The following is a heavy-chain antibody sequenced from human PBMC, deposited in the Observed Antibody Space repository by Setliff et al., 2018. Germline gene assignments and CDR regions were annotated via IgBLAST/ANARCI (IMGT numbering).Heavy chain of an antibody. Sequence: SETLSLTCTVSGGYISSYYWSWIRQPAGKGLEWIGHIYIGGSANYNPSLKSRVTMSIDTSKNQFSLKLNSVTAADMAVYYCAREQWLDPPGYYYMDVWAKGTTVTVSS. J-gene: IGHJ6*03. CDR3: AREQWLDPPGYYYMDV. D-gene: IGHD6-19*01. CDR2: IYIGGSA. V-gene: IGHV4-4*07. CDR1: GGYISSYY.